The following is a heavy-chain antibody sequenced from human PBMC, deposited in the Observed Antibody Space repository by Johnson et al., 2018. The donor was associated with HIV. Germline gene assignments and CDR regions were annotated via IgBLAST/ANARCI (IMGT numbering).Heavy chain of an antibody. D-gene: IGHD1-26*01. J-gene: IGHJ3*01. CDR3: ARGSYDGDAFDL. V-gene: IGHV3-13*01. Sequence: MQLVESGGGVVQPGRSLRLSCAAYGFTFSSYAMHWVRQAPGKGLEWVSGIAATGDTYYPGSVKGRFTVSRENARNSLYLQLNSLRAGDSALYYCARGSYDGDAFDLWGQGTMVTVYS. CDR2: IAATGDT. CDR1: GFTFSSYA.